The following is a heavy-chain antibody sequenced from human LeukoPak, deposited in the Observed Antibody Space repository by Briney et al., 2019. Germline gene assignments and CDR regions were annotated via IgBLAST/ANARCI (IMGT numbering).Heavy chain of an antibody. CDR3: ARSNSYGYFDY. CDR2: ISSSSSTI. Sequence: GGSLRLSCAASGFTFSSYSMNWVRQAPGKGLEWVSYISSSSSTIYYADSVKGRLTISRDNAKNSLYLQMNSLRAEDTAVYYCARSNSYGYFDYWGQGTLVTVSS. J-gene: IGHJ4*02. CDR1: GFTFSSYS. D-gene: IGHD5-18*01. V-gene: IGHV3-48*01.